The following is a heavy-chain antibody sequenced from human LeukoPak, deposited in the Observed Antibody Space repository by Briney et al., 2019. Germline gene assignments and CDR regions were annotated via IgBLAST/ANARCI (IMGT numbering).Heavy chain of an antibody. V-gene: IGHV1-2*02. D-gene: IGHD3-9*01. Sequence: ASVKVSCKASGYTFTGYYMHWVRQAPGQGLEWMGWINPNHGDTNYAQKFQDRVSMTRDTSTSTAYTHLSRLRSADTAVYYCARSPHILTGENFDYWGQGTLLTVSS. CDR3: ARSPHILTGENFDY. CDR2: INPNHGDT. CDR1: GYTFTGYY. J-gene: IGHJ4*02.